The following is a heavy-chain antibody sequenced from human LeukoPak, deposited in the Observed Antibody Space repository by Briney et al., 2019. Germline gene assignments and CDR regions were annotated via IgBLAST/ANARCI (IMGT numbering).Heavy chain of an antibody. Sequence: GASLRLSCAASGFTFSNYAMSWVRQAPGKGLECVSAISGSGGRTYYAASVKGRFTISRDNSKNTLHLQLNSLRADDTALYYGAKDLPGDPDDQYYGMDFWGQGTTVTVSS. CDR2: ISGSGGRT. D-gene: IGHD4-17*01. J-gene: IGHJ6*02. CDR3: AKDLPGDPDDQYYGMDF. V-gene: IGHV3-23*01. CDR1: GFTFSNYA.